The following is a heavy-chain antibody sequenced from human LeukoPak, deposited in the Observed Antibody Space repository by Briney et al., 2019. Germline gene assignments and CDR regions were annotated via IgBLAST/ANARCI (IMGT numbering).Heavy chain of an antibody. CDR1: GYTFTIYG. Sequence: GASVKVSCKSSGYTFTIYGISWLRQAPGQGLEWMGWISAYNGNTNYAQKLQGRVTMTTDTSTSTAYMELRSLRSDDTAVYYCARDPRDPFYCSGGSCHLDYWGQGTLVTVSS. V-gene: IGHV1-18*01. CDR2: ISAYNGNT. CDR3: ARDPRDPFYCSGGSCHLDY. J-gene: IGHJ4*02. D-gene: IGHD2-15*01.